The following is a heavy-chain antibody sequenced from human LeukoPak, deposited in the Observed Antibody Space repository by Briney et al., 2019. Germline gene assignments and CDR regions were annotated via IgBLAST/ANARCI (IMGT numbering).Heavy chain of an antibody. D-gene: IGHD3-22*01. CDR2: IYYRGST. CDR1: GPSISSSSSY. Sequence: SETLSLTCTVSGPSISSSSSYWGWIRQTAWKGLEWIGSIYYRGSTYYNPSLKSRVTISVDTSKNQFSLKLSSVTAADTAVYYCASLTYYYDSSGYNWGQGTLVTVSS. V-gene: IGHV4-39*01. J-gene: IGHJ4*02. CDR3: ASLTYYYDSSGYN.